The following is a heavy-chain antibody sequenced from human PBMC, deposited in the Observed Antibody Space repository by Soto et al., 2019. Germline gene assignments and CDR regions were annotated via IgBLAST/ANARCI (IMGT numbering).Heavy chain of an antibody. CDR2: IYYSGST. CDR3: ARDADYGGSRGGMDV. CDR1: GSSVNNADYF. J-gene: IGHJ6*02. Sequence: QVRLEESGPGLVKPSETLSLICSVSGSSVNNADYFWNWIRHHPENGLEWIGSIYYSGSTRYNPSFKTRATLSIDTSKNQFSLRLNSVTVADTAVYFCARDADYGGSRGGMDVWGRGTTVTVSS. V-gene: IGHV4-31*03. D-gene: IGHD4-17*01.